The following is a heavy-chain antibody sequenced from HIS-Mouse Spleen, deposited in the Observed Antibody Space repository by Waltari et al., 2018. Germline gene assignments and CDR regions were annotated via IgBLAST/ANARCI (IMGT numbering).Heavy chain of an antibody. D-gene: IGHD6-13*01. CDR3: AREIPYSSSWYDWYFDL. CDR2: LYYSGST. J-gene: IGHJ2*01. CDR1: GGSISSSSYY. Sequence: QLQLQESGPGLVKPSETLSLTCTVSGGSISSSSYYWGWIRQPPGKGLEWIGSLYYSGSTHDNPALKSRVTISVDTSKNQFSLKLSSVTAADTAVYYCAREIPYSSSWYDWYFDLWGRGTLVTVSS. V-gene: IGHV4-39*07.